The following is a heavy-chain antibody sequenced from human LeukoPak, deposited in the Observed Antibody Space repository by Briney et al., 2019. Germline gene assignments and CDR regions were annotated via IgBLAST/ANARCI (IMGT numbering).Heavy chain of an antibody. V-gene: IGHV3-23*01. Sequence: GGSLRLSCAASGFTFNKFAMSWVRQAPGKGLEWVSGIIENGGETYYADSVKGRFTISRDNSKNTLYLQMNSLRAEDTAVYYCAKGVRDCSSTSCYPHWGQGTLVTVSS. CDR3: AKGVRDCSSTSCYPH. J-gene: IGHJ4*02. CDR1: GFTFNKFA. D-gene: IGHD2-2*01. CDR2: IIENGGET.